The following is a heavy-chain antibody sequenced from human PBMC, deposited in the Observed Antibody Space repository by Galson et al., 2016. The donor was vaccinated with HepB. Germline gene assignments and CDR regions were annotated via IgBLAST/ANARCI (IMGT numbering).Heavy chain of an antibody. V-gene: IGHV4-39*01. CDR1: GGSINTHHYY. CDR3: ARSRGRFPLDALGV. Sequence: ETLSLTCTVSGGSINTHHYYWGWIRQSPGKGPEWLGSVFDSGSTSYNPSLKSRVTISIDTSKNQFSLKLSSVTAGDTAVFYCARSRGRFPLDALGVWGQGTMVTVSS. J-gene: IGHJ3*01. CDR2: VFDSGST. D-gene: IGHD3-3*01.